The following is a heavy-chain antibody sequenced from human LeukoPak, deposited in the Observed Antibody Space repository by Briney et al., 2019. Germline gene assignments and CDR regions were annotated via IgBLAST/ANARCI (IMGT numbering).Heavy chain of an antibody. V-gene: IGHV1-24*01. J-gene: IGHJ4*02. Sequence: ASVKVSCKVSGSTLNEFSMHWVRQAPGKGLEWMGGFDPEDGKITYAQKFQGRVTVTEDTSTDTAYMELSSLRSEDTAVYYCAGQSFDWSLRPYFDYWGQGTLVTVSS. CDR1: GSTLNEFS. CDR3: AGQSFDWSLRPYFDY. CDR2: FDPEDGKI. D-gene: IGHD3-9*01.